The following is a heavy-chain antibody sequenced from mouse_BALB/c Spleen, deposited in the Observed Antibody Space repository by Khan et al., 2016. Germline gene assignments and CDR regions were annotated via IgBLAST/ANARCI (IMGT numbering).Heavy chain of an antibody. CDR1: GYSFTGYT. V-gene: IGHV1-18*01. J-gene: IGHJ2*01. Sequence: VRLQQSGPELVKPGVSMKISCKASGYSFTGYTMNWVKQSHGKNLEWIGLIDPYNGDNRYNQKFKGKATLTVDKSSSTAYMELLSLTSEDSALYYSARGYDYDHGYFDYWGQGTTLTVSS. D-gene: IGHD2-4*01. CDR2: IDPYNGDN. CDR3: ARGYDYDHGYFDY.